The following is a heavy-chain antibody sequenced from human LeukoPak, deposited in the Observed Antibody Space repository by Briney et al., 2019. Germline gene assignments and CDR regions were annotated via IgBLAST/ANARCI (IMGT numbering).Heavy chain of an antibody. D-gene: IGHD3-22*01. CDR3: ARVLGYSSGYHDAFDI. Sequence: ASVKVSCKASGYTFTSYYMHWVRQAPGQGLEWMGIVNPSGGSTSYAQKFQGRVTMTRDTSTSTVYMELSSLRSEDTAVYYCARVLGYSSGYHDAFDIWGQGTMVTVSS. CDR1: GYTFTSYY. J-gene: IGHJ3*02. CDR2: VNPSGGST. V-gene: IGHV1-46*01.